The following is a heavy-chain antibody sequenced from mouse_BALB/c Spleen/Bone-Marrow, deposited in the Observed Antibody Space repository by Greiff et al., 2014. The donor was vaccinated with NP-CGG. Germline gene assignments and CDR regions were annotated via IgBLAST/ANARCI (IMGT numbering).Heavy chain of an antibody. V-gene: IGHV2-9*02. CDR1: GFSLTSYG. CDR2: IWAGGST. D-gene: IGHD2-3*01. Sequence: VNVVESGPGLVAPSQSLSITCTVSGFSLTSYGVHWIRQPPGKGLEWLGVIWAGGSTNYNSALMSRLSISKDNSKSQVFLKMNSLQTDDTAMYYCAREHDGYPDYWGQGTSVTVSS. CDR3: AREHDGYPDY. J-gene: IGHJ4*01.